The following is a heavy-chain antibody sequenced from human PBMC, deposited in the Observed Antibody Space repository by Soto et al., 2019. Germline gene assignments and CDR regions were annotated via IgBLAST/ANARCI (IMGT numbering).Heavy chain of an antibody. CDR3: ARGDATKIVVTTYYAMDV. Sequence: QVQLVQSGAEVKKPGSSVKVSCKASGGSLSNYGISWVRQAPGQGLEWMGAIIPVFGTPNYAQKFQDRVPXXAXXSTTTVYMEVRSLTSEDTAVYYCARGDATKIVVTTYYAMDVWGQGTTVTVSS. J-gene: IGHJ6*02. CDR2: IIPVFGTP. V-gene: IGHV1-69*12. D-gene: IGHD3-22*01. CDR1: GGSLSNYG.